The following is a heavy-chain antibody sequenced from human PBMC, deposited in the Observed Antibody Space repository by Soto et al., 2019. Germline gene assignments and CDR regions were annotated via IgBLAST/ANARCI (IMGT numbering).Heavy chain of an antibody. D-gene: IGHD5-18*01. CDR1: GGSISSYY. J-gene: IGHJ5*02. CDR3: ARGRGYSYGLDP. CDR2: ISYSGTT. Sequence: PSETLSLTCTVSGGSISSYYWRWIRQPPGEGLEWIGFISYSGTTSYSPSLKSRVAISLDTSKNQFSLSLSSVTAADTAVYYCARGRGYSYGLDPWGQGTLVTVSS. V-gene: IGHV4-30-4*01.